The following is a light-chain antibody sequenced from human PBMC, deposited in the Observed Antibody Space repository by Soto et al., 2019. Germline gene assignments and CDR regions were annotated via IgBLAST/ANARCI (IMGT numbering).Light chain of an antibody. CDR2: WAS. CDR1: QSVLYSSNNKNY. Sequence: DIVMTQSPDSLAVSLGERATINCKSSQSVLYSSNNKNYLAWYQQKPGQPPKLLIYWASTRESGVPDRFSGSVSGTAFPLTISIRQADDVAVYYLQQYYITPRTFGHGTQVELK. V-gene: IGKV4-1*01. J-gene: IGKJ1*01. CDR3: QQYYITPRT.